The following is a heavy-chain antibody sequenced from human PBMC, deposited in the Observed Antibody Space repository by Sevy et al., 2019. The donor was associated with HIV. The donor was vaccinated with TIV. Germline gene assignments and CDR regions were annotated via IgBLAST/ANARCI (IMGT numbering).Heavy chain of an antibody. J-gene: IGHJ3*02. D-gene: IGHD6-19*01. CDR3: AAVGSSGSKFRVAFDI. CDR1: GFTFTSSA. V-gene: IGHV1-58*01. Sequence: ASVKVSCKASGFTFTSSAVQWVRQARGQRLEWIGWIVVGRGNTNYAQKFQERVTITRDMSTSTAYMELSSLRSEDTAVYYCAAVGSSGSKFRVAFDIWGQGTMVTVSS. CDR2: IVVGRGNT.